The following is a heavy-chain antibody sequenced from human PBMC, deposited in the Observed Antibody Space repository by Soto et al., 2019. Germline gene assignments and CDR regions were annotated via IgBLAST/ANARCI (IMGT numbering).Heavy chain of an antibody. CDR3: ARGRRSLRSSGWRRDWFDP. J-gene: IGHJ5*02. CDR1: GASITGTSY. CDR2: FSLSGTT. V-gene: IGHV4-4*07. Sequence: PSETLSLTCTVSGASITGTSYWSWIRQPAGKGLEWIGRFSLSGTTNYNPSLKSRVTISVDTSKNQFSLKLSSVTAADTAVHYCARGRRSLRSSGWRRDWFDPWGQGTLVTVSS. D-gene: IGHD6-19*01.